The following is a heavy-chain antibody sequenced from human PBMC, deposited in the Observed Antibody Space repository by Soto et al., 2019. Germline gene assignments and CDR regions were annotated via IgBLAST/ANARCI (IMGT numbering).Heavy chain of an antibody. D-gene: IGHD5-18*01. Sequence: SETLSLTCAVYGGSFSGYYWSWIRQPPGKGLEWIGEINHSGSTNYNPSLKSRVTISVDTSKNQLSLKLSSVTAADTAVYYCARGKKRGYSYGTHDAFDIWGQGTMVTVSS. V-gene: IGHV4-34*01. J-gene: IGHJ3*02. CDR2: INHSGST. CDR3: ARGKKRGYSYGTHDAFDI. CDR1: GGSFSGYY.